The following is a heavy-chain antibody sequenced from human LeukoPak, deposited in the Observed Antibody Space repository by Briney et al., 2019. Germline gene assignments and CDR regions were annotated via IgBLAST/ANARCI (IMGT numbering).Heavy chain of an antibody. CDR2: IIGSGSDT. D-gene: IGHD6-13*01. CDR1: GFTLSSYV. V-gene: IGHV3-23*01. Sequence: GGSLRLSCETSGFTLSSYVMNWVRQAPGKGLEWVSCIIGSGSDTYYADAVKGRFSISRDNSKNTVFLQMNSLRVEDTAVYYCAKDHGAASGDFDYGGQGTLVTVSS. CDR3: AKDHGAASGDFDY. J-gene: IGHJ4*01.